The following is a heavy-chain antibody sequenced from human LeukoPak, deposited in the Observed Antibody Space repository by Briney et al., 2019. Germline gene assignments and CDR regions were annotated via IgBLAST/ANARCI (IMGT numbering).Heavy chain of an antibody. CDR2: MNPNSGNT. CDR1: GYTFTSYD. J-gene: IGHJ6*03. V-gene: IGHV1-8*01. D-gene: IGHD3-22*01. Sequence: ASEKVSCKASGYTFTSYDINWVRQATGQGLEWMGWMNPNSGNTGYAQKFQGRVTMTRNTSISTAYMELSSLRSEDTAVYYCARLITTYAPTYYYYYMDVWGKGTTVTVSS. CDR3: ARLITTYAPTYYYYYMDV.